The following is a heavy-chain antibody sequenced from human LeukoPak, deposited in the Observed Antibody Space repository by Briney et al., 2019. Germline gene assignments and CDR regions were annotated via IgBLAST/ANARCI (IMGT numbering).Heavy chain of an antibody. CDR3: ARVTSGSYSDLGNYFDY. CDR2: IYYSGST. D-gene: IGHD1-26*01. Sequence: SETLSLTCTVSGGSISSSSYDWGWIRQPRGKGLEWIGGIYYSGSTYYNPSLKSRFTISVDRSKNRFSLKLSSVTAADTAVYYCARVTSGSYSDLGNYFDYWGQGTLVTVSS. V-gene: IGHV4-39*07. J-gene: IGHJ4*02. CDR1: GGSISSSSYD.